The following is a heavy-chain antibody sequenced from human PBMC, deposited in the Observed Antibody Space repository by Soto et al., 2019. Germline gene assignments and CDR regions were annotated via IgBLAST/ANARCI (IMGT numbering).Heavy chain of an antibody. CDR3: AQDYRGWYPYYFDY. CDR2: ISYDGVNK. D-gene: IGHD6-19*01. CDR1: GFTFSRYG. V-gene: IGHV3-30*18. Sequence: QVQLVESGGGVVQPGRSLRVSCAGSGFTFSRYGMPWVRQAPGKGLEWVAAISYDGVNKYHADSVKGRFTISRDNSKNTLYLQMDSLRAEDTAVYYCAQDYRGWYPYYFDYWGQGTLLTVSS. J-gene: IGHJ4*02.